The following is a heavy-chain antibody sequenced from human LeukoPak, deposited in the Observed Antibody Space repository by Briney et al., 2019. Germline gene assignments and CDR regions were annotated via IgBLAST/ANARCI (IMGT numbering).Heavy chain of an antibody. V-gene: IGHV1-2*02. CDR3: ARDYTIFGVVPEYYFDY. CDR2: INPNSGGT. J-gene: IGHJ4*02. CDR1: GYTFTGCY. D-gene: IGHD3-3*01. Sequence: ASVKVSCKASGYTFTGCYMHWVRQAPGQGLEWMGWINPNSGGTNYAQKFQGRVTMTRDTSISTAYMELSRLRSDDTAVYYCARDYTIFGVVPEYYFDYWGQGTLVTVSS.